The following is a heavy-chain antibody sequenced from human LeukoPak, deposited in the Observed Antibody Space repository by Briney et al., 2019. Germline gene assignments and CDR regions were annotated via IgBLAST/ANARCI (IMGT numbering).Heavy chain of an antibody. D-gene: IGHD6-13*01. J-gene: IGHJ4*02. CDR2: IKQDGSEK. CDR3: ASPYSSIWAPPGL. V-gene: IGHV3-7*01. Sequence: GGSLRLSCAASGFTFSSYWMSWVRQAPGKGLEWVANIKQDGSEKYYVDSVKGRFTISRDNAKNSLYLQMNSLRAEDTAVYYCASPYSSIWAPPGLWGQGTLVTVSS. CDR1: GFTFSSYW.